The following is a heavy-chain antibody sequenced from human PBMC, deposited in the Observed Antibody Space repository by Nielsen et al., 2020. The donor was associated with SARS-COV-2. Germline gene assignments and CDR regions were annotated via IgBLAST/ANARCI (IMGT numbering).Heavy chain of an antibody. J-gene: IGHJ4*02. CDR2: ISWDGGST. D-gene: IGHD3-3*01. Sequence: GGSLRLSCAASGFTFDDYTMHWVRQAPGKGLEWVSLISWDGGSTYYADSVKGRFTISRDNSKNSLYLQMNSLRTEGTALYYCAKDSATFLETDYFDYWGQGTLVTVSS. V-gene: IGHV3-43*01. CDR3: AKDSATFLETDYFDY. CDR1: GFTFDDYT.